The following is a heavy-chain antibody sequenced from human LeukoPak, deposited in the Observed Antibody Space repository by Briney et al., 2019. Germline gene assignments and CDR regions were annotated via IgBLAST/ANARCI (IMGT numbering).Heavy chain of an antibody. CDR3: ARGKGPREYSSSWYSDYYYGMDV. V-gene: IGHV6-1*01. CDR1: GDSVSSNSAA. D-gene: IGHD6-13*01. Sequence: SQTLSLTCAISGDSVSSNSAAWNWIRQSPSRGLEWLGRTYYRSKWYNDYAVSVKSRVTINPDTSKNQFSLQLNSVTPEDTAVYYCARGKGPREYSSSWYSDYYYGMDVWGQGTTVTVSS. J-gene: IGHJ6*02. CDR2: TYYRSKWYN.